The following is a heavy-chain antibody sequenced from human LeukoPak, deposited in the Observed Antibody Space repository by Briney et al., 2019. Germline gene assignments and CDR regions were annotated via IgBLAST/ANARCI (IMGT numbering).Heavy chain of an antibody. CDR2: ISWNSGSI. CDR3: AKESSGSLDY. Sequence: PGGSLRLSCAASGFIFDDYAMHWVRQAPRKGLEWVSGISWNSGSIGYADSVKGRFTISRDNAKNSLYLQMNSLRAEDTALYYCAKESSGSLDYWGQGTLVTVSS. CDR1: GFIFDDYA. V-gene: IGHV3-9*01. D-gene: IGHD3-22*01. J-gene: IGHJ4*02.